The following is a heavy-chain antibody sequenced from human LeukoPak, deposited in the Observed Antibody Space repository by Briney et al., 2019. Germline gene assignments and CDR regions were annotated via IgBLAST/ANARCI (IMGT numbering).Heavy chain of an antibody. CDR2: ISGSGVST. CDR1: GFSFSRNA. Sequence: GGSLRLSCAASGFSFSRNAMRWVRQAPGKGLEWVSAISGSGVSTYYADSVKGRFTISRDNSKNTLYLQMNSLRAEDTALYYCAKGSGSWPLPFDYWGQGILVTVSS. CDR3: AKGSGSWPLPFDY. D-gene: IGHD1-26*01. V-gene: IGHV3-23*01. J-gene: IGHJ4*02.